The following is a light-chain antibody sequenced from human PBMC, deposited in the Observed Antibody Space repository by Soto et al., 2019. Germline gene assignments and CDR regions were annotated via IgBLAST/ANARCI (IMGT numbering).Light chain of an antibody. Sequence: IQLTQSPSSLSAAVGDRVTISCRASQDIGNYLAWYQQKPGEAPKLLIYAASTLQSGVPLRFGGSGSGTDFTLTISSLQPEDFATYYCQQLNKYPVTFGQGTRLEIK. CDR1: QDIGNY. CDR2: AAS. V-gene: IGKV1-9*01. CDR3: QQLNKYPVT. J-gene: IGKJ5*01.